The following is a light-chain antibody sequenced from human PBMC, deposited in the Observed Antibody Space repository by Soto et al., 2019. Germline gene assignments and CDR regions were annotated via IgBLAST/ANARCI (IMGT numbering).Light chain of an antibody. CDR2: GAS. V-gene: IGKV1-39*01. J-gene: IGKJ4*01. CDR3: QQSLSTLLT. Sequence: DIQMTQSPSPLSASVGDRVTITCRASQSISGYLNWYQQKPGKAPKVLISGASTLHNGVPSRFSGRGSGTDFTLTISSLQPEDVATYYCQQSLSTLLTFGGGTKVEIK. CDR1: QSISGY.